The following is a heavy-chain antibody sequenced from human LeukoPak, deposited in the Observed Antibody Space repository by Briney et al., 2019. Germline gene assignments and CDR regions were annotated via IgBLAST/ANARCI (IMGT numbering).Heavy chain of an antibody. CDR2: ISDTGST. J-gene: IGHJ4*02. CDR3: ARQRRSASLLYYFDY. Sequence: SETLSLTCTVSGDSISSYYWSWLRQPPGKGLEWIGYISDTGSTNYNPSLKSRLTISVDTSKNQFSLKVTSVTAADTAVYYCARQRRSASLLYYFDYWGQGTLVTVSS. D-gene: IGHD2-15*01. CDR1: GDSISSYY. V-gene: IGHV4-59*08.